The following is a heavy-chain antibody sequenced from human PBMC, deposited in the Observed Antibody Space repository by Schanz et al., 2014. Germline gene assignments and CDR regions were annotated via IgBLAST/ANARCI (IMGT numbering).Heavy chain of an antibody. CDR3: ARKMKLGVYGGKGHDSLDI. J-gene: IGHJ3*02. CDR1: GFTFSSHW. V-gene: IGHV3-74*02. D-gene: IGHD4-17*01. CDR2: INSVGSNT. Sequence: DVHLLESGGGLVQPGGSLRLSCAASGFTFSSHWMHWVRQDPGKGLVWVARINSVGSNTDYADSVTGRFTISRDNAKNTLYLQMNTLRAEDTAVYYCARKMKLGVYGGKGHDSLDIWGQGTRVTVSS.